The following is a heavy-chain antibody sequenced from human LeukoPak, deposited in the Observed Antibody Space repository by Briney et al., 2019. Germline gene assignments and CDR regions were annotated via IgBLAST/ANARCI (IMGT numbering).Heavy chain of an antibody. CDR1: GFTFSDYY. CDR2: ISSSSSYT. V-gene: IGHV3-11*05. J-gene: IGHJ4*02. CDR3: AKDLSSGSLELFDY. D-gene: IGHD1-26*01. Sequence: GGSLRLSCAASGFTFSDYYMSWIRRAPGKGLEWVSYISSSSSYTNYADSVKGRFTISRDNSKNTLYLQMNSLRAEDTAVYYCAKDLSSGSLELFDYWGQGTLVTVSS.